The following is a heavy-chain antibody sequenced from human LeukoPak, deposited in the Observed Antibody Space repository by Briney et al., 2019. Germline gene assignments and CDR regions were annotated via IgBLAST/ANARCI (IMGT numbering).Heavy chain of an antibody. CDR2: ISGGGDDT. J-gene: IGHJ4*02. V-gene: IGHV3-23*01. CDR3: AKDNYGDCPFDY. Sequence: GGSLRLSCAASGFIFSSSAMNWVRQAPGKGLEWVSAISGGGDDTSYADSARGRFTISRDNSKNTLYLQMNSLRAEDTAVYYCAKDNYGDCPFDYWGQGTLVTVSS. CDR1: GFIFSSSA. D-gene: IGHD4-17*01.